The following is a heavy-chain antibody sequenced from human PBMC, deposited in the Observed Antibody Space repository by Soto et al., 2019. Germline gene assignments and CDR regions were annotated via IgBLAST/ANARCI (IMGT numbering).Heavy chain of an antibody. CDR3: AGDIESATAKHFFYYYAMDV. CDR1: GFTFSNYG. J-gene: IGHJ6*02. Sequence: ASVKVSCKASGFTFSNYGLNWVRQAPGQGLERMGWVSANNGHTNYAQNLQGRVSMTTDTSTSTAYMELRGLTFDDTAVYYCAGDIESATAKHFFYYYAMDVWGQGTTVTVSS. CDR2: VSANNGHT. V-gene: IGHV1-18*01. D-gene: IGHD3-3*01.